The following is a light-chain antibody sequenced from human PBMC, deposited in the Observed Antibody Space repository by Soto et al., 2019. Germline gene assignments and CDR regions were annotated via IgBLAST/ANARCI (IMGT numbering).Light chain of an antibody. CDR1: SSNIGAYYD. CDR2: SNT. CDR3: QSYDYSLGDDV. Sequence: QSVLTQPPSVSGAPGQRVTISCTGSSSNIGAYYDVHWYQQVPGTAPKLLIFSNTNRPSGVPDRFSGSKSGTSASLAITGLQAEDEADSYGQSYDYSLGDDVFGTETKVTVL. J-gene: IGLJ1*01. V-gene: IGLV1-40*01.